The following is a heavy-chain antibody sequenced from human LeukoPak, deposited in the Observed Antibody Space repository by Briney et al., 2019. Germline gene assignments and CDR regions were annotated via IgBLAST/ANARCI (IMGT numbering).Heavy chain of an antibody. CDR2: ISGSGGNT. V-gene: IGHV3-23*01. J-gene: IGHJ4*02. Sequence: GGSLRLSCAASGFTFSSYAMSWVRQAPGKGLEWVSAISGSGGNTYYADSVKGRFTISRDNSKNTLYLQMNSLRAEDTAVYYCAKDNLYYYDSSGSPSDYWGQGTLVTVSS. CDR3: AKDNLYYYDSSGSPSDY. D-gene: IGHD3-22*01. CDR1: GFTFSSYA.